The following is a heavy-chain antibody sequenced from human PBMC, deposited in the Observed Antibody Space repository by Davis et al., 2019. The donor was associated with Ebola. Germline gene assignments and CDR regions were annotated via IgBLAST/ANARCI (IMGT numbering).Heavy chain of an antibody. V-gene: IGHV1-18*01. Sequence: AASVKVSCKASGYTFTSYGISWVRQAPGQGLEWMGWISTYNGNTNYAQKLQGRVTITTDTSTSTAYMELRSLRSDDTAVYYCARSITMIVGKGWFDPWGQGTLVTVSS. CDR3: ARSITMIVGKGWFDP. J-gene: IGHJ5*02. D-gene: IGHD3-22*01. CDR2: ISTYNGNT. CDR1: GYTFTSYG.